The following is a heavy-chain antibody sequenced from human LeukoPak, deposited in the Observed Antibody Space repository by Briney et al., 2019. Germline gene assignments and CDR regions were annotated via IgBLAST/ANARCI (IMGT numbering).Heavy chain of an antibody. CDR1: GFIFGDYA. Sequence: GGSLRLSCKASGFIFGDYAMSWFRQAPGQGLQWVGFIRSETYGGTTEYAASVKGRFTISRDDSKSIAYLQMNSLKTEDTALYYCSRPVGATYYFDYWGQGTLVTVSS. CDR3: SRPVGATYYFDY. D-gene: IGHD1-26*01. CDR2: IRSETYGGTT. J-gene: IGHJ4*02. V-gene: IGHV3-49*03.